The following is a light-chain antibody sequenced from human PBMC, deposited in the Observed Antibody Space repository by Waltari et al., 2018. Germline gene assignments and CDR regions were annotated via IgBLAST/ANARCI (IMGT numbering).Light chain of an antibody. CDR2: EVT. Sequence: QSALTQAASVSGSPGQSITISCTGTSSDGGSYNIVSWYQQHPGKAPKLIISEVTKRPSGVSNRFSGSKSGNTASLTISGLQAEDEADYFCSSYGSINTWLFGGGTK. CDR1: SSDGGSYNI. CDR3: SSYGSINTWL. J-gene: IGLJ3*02. V-gene: IGLV2-23*02.